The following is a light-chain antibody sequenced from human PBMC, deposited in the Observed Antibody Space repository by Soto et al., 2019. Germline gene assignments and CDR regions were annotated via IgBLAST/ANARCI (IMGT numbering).Light chain of an antibody. CDR1: SSDVGGYDY. CDR2: DVT. Sequence: QSALTQPRSVSGSPGQSVTISCTGTSSDVGGYDYVSWYQQHPGKAPKLMIYDVTKRPSGVPDRFSGSKSGNTASLTISGLQAEDEADYYCCSYVATYSFVLGTGTKV. J-gene: IGLJ1*01. CDR3: CSYVATYSFV. V-gene: IGLV2-11*01.